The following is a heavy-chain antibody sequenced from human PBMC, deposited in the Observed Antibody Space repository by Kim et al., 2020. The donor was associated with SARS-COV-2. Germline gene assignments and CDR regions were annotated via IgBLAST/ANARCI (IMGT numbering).Heavy chain of an antibody. CDR1: GYSFTSYW. Sequence: GESLKISCKGSGYSFTSYWIGWVRQMPGKGLEWMGIIYPGDSDTRYSPSFQGQVTISADKSISTAYLQWSSLKASDTAMYYCATTGMEYSSSWPYYYGMDVRGQGTTVTVSS. V-gene: IGHV5-51*01. D-gene: IGHD6-13*01. CDR3: ATTGMEYSSSWPYYYGMDV. CDR2: IYPGDSDT. J-gene: IGHJ6*02.